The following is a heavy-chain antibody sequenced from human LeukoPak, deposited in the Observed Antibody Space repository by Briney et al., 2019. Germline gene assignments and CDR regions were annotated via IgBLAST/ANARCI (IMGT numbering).Heavy chain of an antibody. J-gene: IGHJ5*02. Sequence: ASVKVSCKASGYTFTGYYMHWVRQAPGQGLEWMGWIDPSNGGTKYAQTFQGRVTMTRDTSISTVYMELSRLRSDDTAVYYCARDRRSSSPSDWFDPWGQGTLVTVSS. D-gene: IGHD6-13*01. CDR2: IDPSNGGT. CDR3: ARDRRSSSPSDWFDP. CDR1: GYTFTGYY. V-gene: IGHV1-2*02.